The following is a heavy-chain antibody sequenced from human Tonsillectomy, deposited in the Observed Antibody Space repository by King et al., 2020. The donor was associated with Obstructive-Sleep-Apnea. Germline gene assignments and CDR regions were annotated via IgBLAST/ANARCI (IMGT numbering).Heavy chain of an antibody. V-gene: IGHV4-34*01. CDR2: INHSGST. CDR1: GGSFSGYY. J-gene: IGHJ3*02. Sequence: VQLQQWGAGLLKPSETLSLTCAVYGGSFSGYYWSWIRHPPGKGLEWFGEINHSGSTNYNTSLKCRVTTSVDTSKNQFSLKLSSVTAADTAVYYCARGPAFLTGLSSCAFDIWGQGTMVTVSS. CDR3: ARGPAFLTGLSSCAFDI. D-gene: IGHD3-9*01.